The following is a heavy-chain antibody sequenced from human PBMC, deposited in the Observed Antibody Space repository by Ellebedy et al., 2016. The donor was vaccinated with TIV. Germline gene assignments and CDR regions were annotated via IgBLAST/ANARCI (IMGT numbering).Heavy chain of an antibody. CDR3: ARASGLYYYDYTGFLDY. Sequence: ASVKVSCKASGYTFTDNYIHWVRQAPGQGLEWMGWVSGYNGNRNYAQKFQGRVTMTTDTSTSTAYMELRSLRSDDTVMYYCARASGLYYYDYTGFLDYWGQGTLVTVSS. CDR2: VSGYNGNR. J-gene: IGHJ4*02. D-gene: IGHD3-22*01. V-gene: IGHV1-18*04. CDR1: GYTFTDNY.